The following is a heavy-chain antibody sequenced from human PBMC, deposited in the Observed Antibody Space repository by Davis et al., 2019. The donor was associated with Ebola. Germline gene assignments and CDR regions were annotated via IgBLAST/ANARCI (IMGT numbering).Heavy chain of an antibody. CDR2: INTETGNP. D-gene: IGHD3-10*01. V-gene: IGHV7-4-1*02. Sequence: ASVKVSCKASGYTFNNYGMNWVRQAPGQGLEWMGWINTETGNPTYAQGFTGRFVFSLDTSVSTAYLQISSLKAEDTAVYYCARGPKYYYGSGSYYMNYWGQGTLVTVSS. CDR3: ARGPKYYYGSGSYYMNY. J-gene: IGHJ4*02. CDR1: GYTFNNYG.